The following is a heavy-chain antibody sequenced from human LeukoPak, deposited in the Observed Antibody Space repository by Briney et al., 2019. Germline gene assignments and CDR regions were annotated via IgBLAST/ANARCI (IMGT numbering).Heavy chain of an antibody. D-gene: IGHD3-16*01. CDR2: ILDSGYST. J-gene: IGHJ6*03. Sequence: GGSLRLSCAASGFTFSSYAMSWVRQAPGKGLEWVSGILDSGYSTYYANSVKGRFTISRDNSNNTLYLQMNSLRAEDTAVYYCAKLGGHPLHNYYVGVWGKGTTDAVSS. CDR3: AKLGGHPLHNYYVGV. V-gene: IGHV3-23*01. CDR1: GFTFSSYA.